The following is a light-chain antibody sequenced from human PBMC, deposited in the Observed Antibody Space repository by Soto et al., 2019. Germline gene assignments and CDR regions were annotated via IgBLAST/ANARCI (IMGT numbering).Light chain of an antibody. CDR2: GAS. Sequence: EIVLTQSPGTMSLSPGERATLSCRASQSVNSNFLAWYQQKPRQAPRLLISGASNRATGIPDRFSGSGSGTDFTLTISRLEPEEFAVYYCQQYGNSPRTFGQGTKVDIK. CDR3: QQYGNSPRT. CDR1: QSVNSNF. J-gene: IGKJ1*01. V-gene: IGKV3-20*01.